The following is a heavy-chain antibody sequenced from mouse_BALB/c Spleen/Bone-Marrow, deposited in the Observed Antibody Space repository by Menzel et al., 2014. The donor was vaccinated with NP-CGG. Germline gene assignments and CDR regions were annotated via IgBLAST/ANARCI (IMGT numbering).Heavy chain of an antibody. J-gene: IGHJ3*01. CDR1: GFTFSSFG. CDR2: ISSGSSTI. CDR3: ARVGNYAWFDY. Sequence: EVQGVESGGGLVQPGGSRKLSCAASGFTFSSFGMHWVRQAPEKGLEWVAYISSGSSTIYYADTVKGRFTISRDNPKNNLFMQITSLRSEDTAMYYCARVGNYAWFDYWGQGTLVTVSA. D-gene: IGHD2-1*01. V-gene: IGHV5-17*02.